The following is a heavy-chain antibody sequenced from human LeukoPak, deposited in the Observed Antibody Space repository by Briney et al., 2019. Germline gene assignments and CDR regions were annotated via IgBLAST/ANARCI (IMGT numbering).Heavy chain of an antibody. CDR3: ARGGNYYDSIGGVDY. D-gene: IGHD3-22*01. J-gene: IGHJ4*02. Sequence: GGSLRLSCAASGFTFSSYAMSWVRQAPGKGLEWVSAISGSGGSTYYADSVKGRFTISRDNSKNTPYLQMNSLRAGDTAVYYCARGGNYYDSIGGVDYWGQGTLVTVSS. CDR1: GFTFSSYA. CDR2: ISGSGGST. V-gene: IGHV3-23*01.